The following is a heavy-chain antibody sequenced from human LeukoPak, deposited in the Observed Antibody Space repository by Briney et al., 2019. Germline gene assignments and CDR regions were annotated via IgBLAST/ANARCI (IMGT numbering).Heavy chain of an antibody. D-gene: IGHD3-22*01. CDR2: IIPIFGTA. CDR1: GGTFGSYA. J-gene: IGHJ1*01. Sequence: ASVKVSCKASGGTFGSYAISWVRQAPGQGLEWVGRIIPIFGTANYAQKLQGRVTITTDESTSTAYMELSSLRSEDTAVYYCAKPKYYYDSSAEYFQHWGQGTLVTVSS. CDR3: AKPKYYYDSSAEYFQH. V-gene: IGHV1-69*05.